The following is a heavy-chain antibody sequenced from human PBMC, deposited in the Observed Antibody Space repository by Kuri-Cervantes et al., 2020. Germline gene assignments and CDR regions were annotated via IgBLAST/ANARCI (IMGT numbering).Heavy chain of an antibody. J-gene: IGHJ5*02. CDR1: GGSFSSTNYY. D-gene: IGHD3-10*01. CDR3: ARDLGSGNYPSWFDP. CDR2: IYHSGST. Sequence: GSLRLSCSVSGGSFSSTNYYWGWIRPPPGKNLEWIGSIYHSGSTFYNPSLKSRVTISLDTSKNQFSLKLSSVTAADTAVYYCARDLGSGNYPSWFDPWGQGTLVTVSS. V-gene: IGHV4-39*07.